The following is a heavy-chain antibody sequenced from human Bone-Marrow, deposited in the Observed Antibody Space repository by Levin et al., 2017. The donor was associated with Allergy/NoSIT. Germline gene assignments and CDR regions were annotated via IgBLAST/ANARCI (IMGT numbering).Heavy chain of an antibody. V-gene: IGHV4-61*01. Sequence: SQTLSLTCTVSGGSVRSGSYYWSWIRRPPGKGLEWIGYIYYSGSTNYNPSLKSRVTLSIDTSKNQFSLKLSSVTAADTAVYYCARLGSGSYYNFYYSMDVWGKGTTVTVSS. CDR2: IYYSGST. J-gene: IGHJ6*03. CDR1: GGSVRSGSYY. CDR3: ARLGSGSYYNFYYSMDV. D-gene: IGHD3-10*01.